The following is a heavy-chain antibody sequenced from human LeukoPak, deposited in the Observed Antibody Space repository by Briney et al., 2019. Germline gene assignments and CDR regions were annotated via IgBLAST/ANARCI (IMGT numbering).Heavy chain of an antibody. CDR1: GFTFSSYT. CDR2: ISGSGGST. D-gene: IGHD3-22*01. CDR3: AKDSFDYYDSSGIDY. V-gene: IGHV3-23*01. Sequence: PGGSLSLSCAASGFTFSSYTMRWVRQPPGKGLEWVSAISGSGGSTYYADSVKGRFTISRDNSKNTLYLQMNSLRAEDTAVYYCAKDSFDYYDSSGIDYWGQGTLVTVSS. J-gene: IGHJ4*02.